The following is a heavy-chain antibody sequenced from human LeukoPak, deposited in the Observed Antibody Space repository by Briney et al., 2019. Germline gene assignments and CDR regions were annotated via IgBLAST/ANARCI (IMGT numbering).Heavy chain of an antibody. Sequence: GESLKISCQGSGYSFTRQWIGWVRQMPGKGLEWMGIIYPGDSDTRYSPSFQGQVTISADKSSSTAFLQWSSLKASDTAMYYCARAGYSGYAVDYWGQGTLVTVSS. V-gene: IGHV5-51*01. CDR3: ARAGYSGYAVDY. CDR1: GYSFTRQW. J-gene: IGHJ4*02. CDR2: IYPGDSDT. D-gene: IGHD5-12*01.